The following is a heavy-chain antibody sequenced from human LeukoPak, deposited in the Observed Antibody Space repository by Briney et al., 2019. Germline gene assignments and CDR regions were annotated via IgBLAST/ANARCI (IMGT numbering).Heavy chain of an antibody. J-gene: IGHJ3*02. Sequence: PGGSLRPSCAASGFTFSSYEMNWVRQAPGKGLEWVSYISSSGSTIYYADSVKGRLTISRDNAKNSLYLQMNSLRAEDTAVYYCARALRLGYCSGGSCYSDAFDIWGQGTMVTVSS. CDR1: GFTFSSYE. CDR2: ISSSGSTI. V-gene: IGHV3-48*03. CDR3: ARALRLGYCSGGSCYSDAFDI. D-gene: IGHD2-15*01.